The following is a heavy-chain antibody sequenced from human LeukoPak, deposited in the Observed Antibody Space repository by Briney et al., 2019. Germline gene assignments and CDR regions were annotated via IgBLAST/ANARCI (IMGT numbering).Heavy chain of an antibody. CDR2: IRYDGSNK. J-gene: IGHJ6*03. V-gene: IGHV3-30*02. CDR1: GFTFSSYG. Sequence: GGSLRLSCAASGFTFSSYGMHWVRQAPGKGLEWVAFIRYDGSNKYYADSVKGRFTISRDNSKNTLYLQMNSLRAEDTAVYYCAEDEYSSSSTYYYYYMDVWGKGTTVTVSS. D-gene: IGHD6-6*01. CDR3: AEDEYSSSSTYYYYYMDV.